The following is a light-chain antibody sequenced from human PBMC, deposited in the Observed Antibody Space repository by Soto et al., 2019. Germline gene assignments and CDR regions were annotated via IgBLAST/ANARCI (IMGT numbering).Light chain of an antibody. CDR2: GAS. J-gene: IGKJ3*01. Sequence: EIVMTKSPAILSVSPGERATLSCRASQSVSRNLAWYQQTPGQAPRLLIYGASTRATGTPDRFSGSASGTDFTLTISSLQSEDFAVYYCQQYDNWPWGPFTFGPGTKVDAK. CDR3: QQYDNWPWGPFT. CDR1: QSVSRN. V-gene: IGKV3-15*01.